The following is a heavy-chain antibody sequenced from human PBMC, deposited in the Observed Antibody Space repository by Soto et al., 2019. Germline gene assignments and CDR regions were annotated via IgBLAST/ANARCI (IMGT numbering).Heavy chain of an antibody. J-gene: IGHJ6*03. Sequence: GGSLRLSCAASGFTFSSYGMHWVRQAPGKGLEWVAVIWYDGSNKYYADSVKGRFTISRDNSKNTLYLQMNSLRASDTAMYYCARHVIGGYYYYYYMDVWGKGTTVTVSS. D-gene: IGHD3-16*01. V-gene: IGHV3-33*01. CDR3: ARHVIGGYYYYYYMDV. CDR2: IWYDGSNK. CDR1: GFTFSSYG.